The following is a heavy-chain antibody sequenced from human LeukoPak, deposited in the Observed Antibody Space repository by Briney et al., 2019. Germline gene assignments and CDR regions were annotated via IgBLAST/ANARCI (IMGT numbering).Heavy chain of an antibody. J-gene: IGHJ4*02. V-gene: IGHV1-46*01. CDR2: INPSGGST. CDR1: GYTFTSYG. CDR3: ARDSEVGYSSGWYEEH. D-gene: IGHD6-19*01. Sequence: ASVKVSCKASGYTFTSYGISWVRQAPGQGLEWMGIINPSGGSTSYAQKFQGRVIMTRDMSTSTVYMELSSLRSEDTAVYYCARDSEVGYSSGWYEEHWGQGTLVTVSS.